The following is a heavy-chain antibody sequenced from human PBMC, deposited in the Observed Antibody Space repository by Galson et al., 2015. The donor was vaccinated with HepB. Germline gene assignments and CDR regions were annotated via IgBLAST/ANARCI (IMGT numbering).Heavy chain of an antibody. Sequence: SLRLSCAASGFTFSSYAMHWVRQAPGKGLEWVAVISYDGNNKYYADSVKGRFTISRDNSKNTLYLQMNSLRAEDTAVYYCARDYDSSGYYPVVFDYWGQGTLVTVSS. CDR1: GFTFSSYA. D-gene: IGHD3-22*01. CDR2: ISYDGNNK. V-gene: IGHV3-30*04. CDR3: ARDYDSSGYYPVVFDY. J-gene: IGHJ4*02.